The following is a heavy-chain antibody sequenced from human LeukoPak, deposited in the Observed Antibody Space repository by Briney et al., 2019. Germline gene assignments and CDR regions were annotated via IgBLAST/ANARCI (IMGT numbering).Heavy chain of an antibody. Sequence: ASLKVSCKASGYTFTYYYIHWVRQAPGQGLEWMGWINPNSGGTNYAQKFYARVTMTRDTSISTAYMELSRLRSDDTAVFYCARLQSDGSGSYPVPFDYWGQGTLVTVSS. V-gene: IGHV1-2*02. J-gene: IGHJ4*02. CDR1: GYTFTYYY. D-gene: IGHD3-10*01. CDR2: INPNSGGT. CDR3: ARLQSDGSGSYPVPFDY.